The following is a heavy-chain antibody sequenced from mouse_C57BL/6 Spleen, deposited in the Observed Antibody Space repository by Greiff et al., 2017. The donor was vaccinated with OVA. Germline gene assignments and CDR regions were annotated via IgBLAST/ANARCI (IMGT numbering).Heavy chain of an antibody. V-gene: IGHV1-69*01. J-gene: IGHJ4*01. CDR1: GYTFTSYW. D-gene: IGHD2-12*01. Sequence: VQLQQSGAELVMPGASVKLSCKASGYTFTSYWMHWVKQRPGQGLEWIGEIDPSDSYTNYNQKFKGKSTLTVDKTSSTAYMQLSSLTSEDSAVYYSARTYYSHYYAMDYWGQGTSVTVSS. CDR2: IDPSDSYT. CDR3: ARTYYSHYYAMDY.